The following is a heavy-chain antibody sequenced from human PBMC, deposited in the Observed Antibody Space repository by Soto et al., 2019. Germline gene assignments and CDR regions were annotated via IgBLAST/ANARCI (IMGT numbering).Heavy chain of an antibody. CDR3: ARETSGSYSLGAFDI. CDR1: GFTFSSYA. D-gene: IGHD1-26*01. J-gene: IGHJ3*02. Sequence: QVQLVECGGGVVQPGRSLRLSCAASGFTFSSYAMHWVRQAPGKGLEWVAVISYDGSNKYYADSVKGRFTISRDNSKNTMYLQMNSLRAEDTAVYYCARETSGSYSLGAFDIWGQGTMVTVSS. CDR2: ISYDGSNK. V-gene: IGHV3-30-3*01.